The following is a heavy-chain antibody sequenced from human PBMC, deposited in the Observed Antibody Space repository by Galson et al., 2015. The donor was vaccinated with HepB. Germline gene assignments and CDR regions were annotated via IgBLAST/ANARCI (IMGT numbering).Heavy chain of an antibody. J-gene: IGHJ4*01. Sequence: SCAASGFTFDDYAMHWVRQAPGKGLEWVSGMTSHSGSIGYAYSVKGRFTISRDNAKNSLYLQMNSLRAEDTALYYCAKALGHYYYESSCYFDDWGHGTLVTVSS. V-gene: IGHV3-9*01. CDR2: MTSHSGSI. CDR3: AKALGHYYYESSCYFDD. D-gene: IGHD3-22*01. CDR1: GFTFDDYA.